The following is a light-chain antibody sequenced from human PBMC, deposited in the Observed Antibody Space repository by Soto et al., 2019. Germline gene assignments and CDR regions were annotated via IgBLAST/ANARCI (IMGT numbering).Light chain of an antibody. Sequence: EIVLTQSPATLPLSPGERATLSCRASQSVSSYLAWYQQKPGQAPRLLIYDASNRATGIPARFSGSGSGTDFTLTISSLEPEDLAVDYCQQRSNWPPRITFGQGTRLEIK. CDR3: QQRSNWPPRIT. V-gene: IGKV3-11*01. CDR2: DAS. J-gene: IGKJ5*01. CDR1: QSVSSY.